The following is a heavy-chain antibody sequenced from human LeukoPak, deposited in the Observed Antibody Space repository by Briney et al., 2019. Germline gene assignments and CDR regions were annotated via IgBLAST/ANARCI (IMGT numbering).Heavy chain of an antibody. CDR1: GFTFSNYG. CDR2: ISHSGGDK. Sequence: GGSLRLSCAASGFTFSNYGMHWVRQAPGKGLEWGAVISHSGGDKYYADSLKGRFTISRDNSKNALFLQMNSLRDEDTGVYYCAKDHFGSGTTMDVWGQGTTVTVSS. J-gene: IGHJ6*02. D-gene: IGHD3-10*01. CDR3: AKDHFGSGTTMDV. V-gene: IGHV3-30*18.